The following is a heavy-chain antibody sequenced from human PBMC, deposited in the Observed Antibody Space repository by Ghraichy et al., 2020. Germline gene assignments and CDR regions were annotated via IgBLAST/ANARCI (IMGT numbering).Heavy chain of an antibody. CDR3: ARDLGYSGYYDGMDV. CDR1: GGSISSYY. D-gene: IGHD2-15*01. V-gene: IGHV4-59*01. CDR2: IYYSGST. J-gene: IGHJ6*02. Sequence: SETPSLTCTVSGGSISSYYWSWIRQPPGKGLEWIGYIYYSGSTNYNPSLKSRVTISVDTSKNQFSLKLSSVTAADTAVYYCARDLGYSGYYDGMDVWGQGTTVTVSS.